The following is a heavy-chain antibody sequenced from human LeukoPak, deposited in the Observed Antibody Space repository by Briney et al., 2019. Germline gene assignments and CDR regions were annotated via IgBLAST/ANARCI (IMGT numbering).Heavy chain of an antibody. J-gene: IGHJ3*02. D-gene: IGHD3-10*01. CDR3: ARGITYDAFDI. Sequence: ASVKVSCKASGGTFSSYAISWVRQAPGQGLEWMGGIIPIFGTASYAQKFQGRVTMTTDTSTSTAYMELRSLRSDDTAVYYCARGITYDAFDIWGQGTMVTVSS. CDR2: IIPIFGTA. V-gene: IGHV1-69*05. CDR1: GGTFSSYA.